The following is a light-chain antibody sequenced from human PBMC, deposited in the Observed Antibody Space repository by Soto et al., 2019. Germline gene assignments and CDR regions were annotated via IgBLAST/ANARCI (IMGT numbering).Light chain of an antibody. CDR1: QCVSSTY. J-gene: IGKJ2*01. V-gene: IGKV3D-20*01. CDR2: DAS. CDR3: QQYGSSPYT. Sequence: PGARATLSCGASQCVSSTYLAWYQQKPGLAPRLLIYDASSSPTGIPDRFSGSGSGTDFTLTISRLEPEDFAVYYCQQYGSSPYTFGQGTKLEIK.